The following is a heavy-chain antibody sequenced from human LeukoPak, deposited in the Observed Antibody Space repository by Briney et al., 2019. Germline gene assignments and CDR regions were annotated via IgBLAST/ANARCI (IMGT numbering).Heavy chain of an antibody. CDR1: GFGFRTYG. CDR2: IRFDGSNI. Sequence: GGSLRLSCAASGFGFRTYGMHWVRQAPGKGLEWVTYIRFDGSNIHYAEAVKGRFTISRDNSKNTLFLQMNRLRADDTAVYYCAKDPTYSGYGGLDVWGKGTTVTISS. J-gene: IGHJ6*04. V-gene: IGHV3-30*02. D-gene: IGHD5-12*01. CDR3: AKDPTYSGYGGLDV.